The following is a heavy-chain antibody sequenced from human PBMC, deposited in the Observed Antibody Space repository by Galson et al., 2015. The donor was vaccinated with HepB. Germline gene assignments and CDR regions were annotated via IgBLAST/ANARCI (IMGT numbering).Heavy chain of an antibody. CDR3: ASVQPGSGYDLDY. V-gene: IGHV4-30-2*01. J-gene: IGHJ4*02. Sequence: LSLTCAVSGGSMTSGDYSWSWIRQPPGKGLEWIGYIYHSGITYYNSSLKSRITISVGRSKNQFSLQLSSVTAADTAVYYCASVQPGSGYDLDYWGQGTLVTVSS. CDR2: IYHSGIT. D-gene: IGHD5-12*01. CDR1: GGSMTSGDYS.